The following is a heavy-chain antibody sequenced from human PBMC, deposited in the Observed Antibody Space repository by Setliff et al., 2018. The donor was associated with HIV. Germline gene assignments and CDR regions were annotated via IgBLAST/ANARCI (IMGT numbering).Heavy chain of an antibody. CDR3: AKCQGYNWNDGKVAPFDY. Sequence: GGSLKLSCTASGFTFSTSAMTWVRQAPGKGLEWVSSISGSGGETYYADSVKGRFTISRDNAKNSLYLQMNSLRAEDTAVYYCAKCQGYNWNDGKVAPFDYWGQGALVTVSS. D-gene: IGHD1-20*01. J-gene: IGHJ4*02. CDR2: ISGSGGET. V-gene: IGHV3-23*01. CDR1: GFTFSTSA.